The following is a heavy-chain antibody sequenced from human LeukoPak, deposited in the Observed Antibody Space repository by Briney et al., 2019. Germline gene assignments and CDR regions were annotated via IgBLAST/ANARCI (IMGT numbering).Heavy chain of an antibody. CDR2: INPNSGGT. CDR3: ARDNSVVVVPPSFDY. CDR1: GYTFTGYY. Sequence: GASVKVSCKASGYTFTGYYMHWVRQAPGQGLEWMGRINPNSGGTNYAQKFQGRVTMTRDTSISTAYMELSRLRSDDTAVYYCARDNSVVVVPPSFDYWGQGTLVTVSS. V-gene: IGHV1-2*06. D-gene: IGHD2-2*01. J-gene: IGHJ4*02.